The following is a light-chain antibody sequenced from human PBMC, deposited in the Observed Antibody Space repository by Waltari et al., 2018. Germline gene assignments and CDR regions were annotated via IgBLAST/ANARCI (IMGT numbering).Light chain of an antibody. Sequence: QSALTQPASVSGSPGPSITISCTGTRSDVGTYNRVSWYQQHPGKAPKLMIYAVSKRPSGVSDRFSGSKSGDMASLTISGLQPEDEAEYFCSSYAGSSKGVFGGGTKVTVL. J-gene: IGLJ2*01. V-gene: IGLV2-23*02. CDR3: SSYAGSSKGV. CDR1: RSDVGTYNR. CDR2: AVS.